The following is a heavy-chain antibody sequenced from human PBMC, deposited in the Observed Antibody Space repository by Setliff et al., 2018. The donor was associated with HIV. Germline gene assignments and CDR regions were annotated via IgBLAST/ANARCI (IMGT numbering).Heavy chain of an antibody. CDR3: ARHGDQWLVTIDY. CDR2: IYFSGSA. Sequence: SETLSLTCTVSGDSIGTTTYYWGWIRQSPEKGLEWIGSIYFSGSAYYNPSLECRVTISVDTSKNQFSLKLNSVTAADTAVYYCARHGDQWLVTIDYWGQGTLVTVSS. J-gene: IGHJ4*02. D-gene: IGHD6-19*01. V-gene: IGHV4-39*01. CDR1: GDSIGTTTYY.